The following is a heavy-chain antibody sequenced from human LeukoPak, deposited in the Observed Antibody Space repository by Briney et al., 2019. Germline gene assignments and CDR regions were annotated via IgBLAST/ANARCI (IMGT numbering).Heavy chain of an antibody. J-gene: IGHJ4*02. CDR1: GGSISGSSYY. CDR2: IYYRGST. D-gene: IGHD2-15*01. V-gene: IGHV4-39*07. CDR3: AKSQDSAVVKFDY. Sequence: SETLSLTCTVSGGSISGSSYYWGWIRQPPGKGLEWIGSIYYRGSTYYNPSLKSRITISLDTFKNQFSLKLTSVTAADTAVYYCAKSQDSAVVKFDYWGQGTLVTVSS.